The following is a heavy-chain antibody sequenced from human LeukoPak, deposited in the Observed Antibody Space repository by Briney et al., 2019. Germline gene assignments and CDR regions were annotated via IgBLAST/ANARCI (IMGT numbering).Heavy chain of an antibody. CDR1: EFAFSTYN. D-gene: IGHD4-23*01. CDR3: ARVAAGYSVNYFDY. Sequence: GSLRLSCAASEFAFSTYNMNWVRQAPGKGLEWVPYISTGSSTTYYADSVKGRFTISRDNVENSLHLQMNSLRDEDTAVYYCARVAAGYSVNYFDYWGQGTLVTVSS. V-gene: IGHV3-48*02. CDR2: ISTGSSTT. J-gene: IGHJ4*02.